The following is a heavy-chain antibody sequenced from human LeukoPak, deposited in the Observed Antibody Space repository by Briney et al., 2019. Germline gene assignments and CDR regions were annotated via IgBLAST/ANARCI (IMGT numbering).Heavy chain of an antibody. CDR3: ARESDYYDSSGYFDY. D-gene: IGHD3-22*01. J-gene: IGHJ4*02. CDR1: GGSISTYY. CDR2: ISHSGST. V-gene: IGHV4-59*01. Sequence: PSETLSLTCTVSGGSISTYYWSWIRQPPGKGLEWLAYISHSGSTNFNPSLKSRVTISVDTSMNQFSLKLSSVTAADTAVYCCARESDYYDSSGYFDYWGQGTLVTVSS.